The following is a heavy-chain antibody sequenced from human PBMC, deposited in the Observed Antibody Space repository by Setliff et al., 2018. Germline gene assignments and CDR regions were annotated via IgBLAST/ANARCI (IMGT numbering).Heavy chain of an antibody. CDR3: ARARRDCSGTSCFSDFDY. CDR2: INTKTGIP. Sequence: ASVKVSCKASGYTFTNYAMNWVRQAPGQRPEWMGWINTKTGIPAYAQGFIGWFVFSFDTSVNTAYLHITTLKPEDTATYYCARARRDCSGTSCFSDFDYWGQGTLVTVSS. D-gene: IGHD2-2*01. V-gene: IGHV7-4-1*02. CDR1: GYTFTNYA. J-gene: IGHJ4*02.